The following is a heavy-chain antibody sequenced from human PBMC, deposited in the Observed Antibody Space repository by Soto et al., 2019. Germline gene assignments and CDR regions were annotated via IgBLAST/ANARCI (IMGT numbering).Heavy chain of an antibody. V-gene: IGHV3-30*03. CDR3: ARGRNGPVLRYFVHGYYFDY. D-gene: IGHD3-9*01. CDR2: ISYDRSNK. J-gene: IGHJ4*02. Sequence: PGGSLRLSCAASGFTFSSYGMHWVRQAPGKGLEWVAVISYDRSNKYYADSVKGRFTISRDNSKNTLYLQMNSPRAEDTAVYYCARGRNGPVLRYFVHGYYFDYWGQGTLVTVSS. CDR1: GFTFSSYG.